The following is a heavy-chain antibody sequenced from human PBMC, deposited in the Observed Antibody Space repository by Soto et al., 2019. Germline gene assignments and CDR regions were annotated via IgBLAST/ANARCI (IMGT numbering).Heavy chain of an antibody. CDR3: ARVSGSSWSYNPTFDY. D-gene: IGHD6-13*01. J-gene: IGHJ4*02. CDR2: IYHSGST. V-gene: IGHV4-4*02. Sequence: LSLTCAVSGGSISSSNWWSWVRQPPGKGVEWIEDIYHSGSTNYNTSRKSSVTISVDKSKNQFSLKLSSVTAADTAVYYRARVSGSSWSYNPTFDYWGQGTLVTVSS. CDR1: GGSISSSNW.